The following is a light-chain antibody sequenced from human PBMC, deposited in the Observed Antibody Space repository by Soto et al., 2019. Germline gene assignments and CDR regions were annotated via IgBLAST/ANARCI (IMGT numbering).Light chain of an antibody. J-gene: IGLJ1*01. CDR3: IYLTPSAPYV. Sequence: QSVLTQPASVSGSPGQSITVSCTGTSSDVGAYNYVSWYQQHPGKAPKLIISGVSNRPSGVSNRFSASKSCNTASLTISGLRVGKELVYSSIYLTPSAPYVCEPGPKVPV. CDR1: SSDVGAYNY. V-gene: IGLV2-14*03. CDR2: GVS.